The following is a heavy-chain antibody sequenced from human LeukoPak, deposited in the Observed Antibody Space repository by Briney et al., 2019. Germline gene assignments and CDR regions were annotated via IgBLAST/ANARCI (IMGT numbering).Heavy chain of an antibody. J-gene: IGHJ4*02. CDR1: GFTFSSYE. V-gene: IGHV3-48*03. Sequence: QPGGSLRLSCAASGFTFSSYEMNWVRQAPGKGLEWVSYISSSGSTIYYADSVKGRFTISRDNAKNSLYLQMNSLRAEDTAVYYCARDKSRGITGTTPPDYWGQGTLVTVSS. CDR2: ISSSGSTI. CDR3: ARDKSRGITGTTPPDY. D-gene: IGHD1-20*01.